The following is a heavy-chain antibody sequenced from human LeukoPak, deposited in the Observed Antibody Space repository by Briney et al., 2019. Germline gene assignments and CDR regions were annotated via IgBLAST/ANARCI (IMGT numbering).Heavy chain of an antibody. CDR2: IYYSGST. Sequence: SETLSLTCTVSGGSISSSSYYWGWIRQPPGKGLEWIGSIYYSGSTYYNPSLKSRVTISVDTSKNQFSLKLSSVTAADTAVYYCAVFSGSYLVDDAFDIWGQGTMVTVSS. J-gene: IGHJ3*02. CDR3: AVFSGSYLVDDAFDI. CDR1: GGSISSSSYY. D-gene: IGHD1-26*01. V-gene: IGHV4-39*07.